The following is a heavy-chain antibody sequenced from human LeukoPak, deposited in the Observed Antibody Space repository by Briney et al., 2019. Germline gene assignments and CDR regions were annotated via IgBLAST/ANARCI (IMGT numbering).Heavy chain of an antibody. J-gene: IGHJ5*02. V-gene: IGHV3-66*03. CDR3: ARDRAATQGWVEFDP. Sequence: GGSLRLSCAVSGFSAKSYYMSWVRQAPGKGLEWVSLIRGSGETFYADSVKGRFSIPRDDSKNTVYLQMNSLRIEDTAVYFCARDRAATQGWVEFDPWGQGTLVTVSS. D-gene: IGHD5-24*01. CDR2: IRGSGET. CDR1: GFSAKSYY.